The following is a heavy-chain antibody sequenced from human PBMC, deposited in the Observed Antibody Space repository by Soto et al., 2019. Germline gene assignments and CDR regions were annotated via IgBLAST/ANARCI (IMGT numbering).Heavy chain of an antibody. J-gene: IGHJ4*02. Sequence: GGSLRLSCAASGFTFSNYAMHWVRQAPGKGLEWVAVISYDGSNKYYADSVKGRFTFSRDNSKNTLYLQMNSLRAEDTAVYYCARGQPLGYSYDPGGYYFDYWGQGTLVTVSS. CDR3: ARGQPLGYSYDPGGYYFDY. CDR2: ISYDGSNK. D-gene: IGHD5-18*01. V-gene: IGHV3-30-3*01. CDR1: GFTFSNYA.